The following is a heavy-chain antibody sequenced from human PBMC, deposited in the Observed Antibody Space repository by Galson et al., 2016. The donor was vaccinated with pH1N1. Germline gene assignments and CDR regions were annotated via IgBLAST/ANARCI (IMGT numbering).Heavy chain of an antibody. CDR1: GGTFISHV. CDR2: TIPIMDMA. CDR3: ATVSGYCSGGRCYYAFDI. Sequence: SVKVSCKASGGTFISHVISWVRQAPGQGLEWMGGTIPIMDMANYAQKFQGRVTITVDKSTRTAYMDLSSLRSEDTAVYFCATVSGYCSGGRCYYAFDIWGQGTMVTVAS. D-gene: IGHD2-15*01. V-gene: IGHV1-69*10. J-gene: IGHJ3*02.